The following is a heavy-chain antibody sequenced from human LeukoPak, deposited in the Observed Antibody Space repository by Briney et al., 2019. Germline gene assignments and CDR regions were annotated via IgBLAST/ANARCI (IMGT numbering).Heavy chain of an antibody. J-gene: IGHJ4*02. CDR1: GFTFSSHG. V-gene: IGHV3-23*01. CDR2: ISGSGGST. D-gene: IGHD6-13*01. CDR3: AKDRRTAAGSFDY. Sequence: GGSLRLSCAASGFTFSSHGMNWVRQAPGKGLEWVSAISGSGGSTYYADSVKGRFTISRDNSKNTLYLQVNSLRAEDTAVYYCAKDRRTAAGSFDYWGQGTLVTVSS.